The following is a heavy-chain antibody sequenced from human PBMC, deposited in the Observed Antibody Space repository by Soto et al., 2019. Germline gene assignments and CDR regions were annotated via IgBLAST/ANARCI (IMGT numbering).Heavy chain of an antibody. CDR3: AHDYVWVGVDFAFDI. CDR2: IYWDDDK. V-gene: IGHV2-5*02. D-gene: IGHD3-16*01. CDR1: GFSLNTSGVA. J-gene: IGHJ3*02. Sequence: QITLKESGPTLVKPTQTLTLTCTFSGFSLNTSGVAVVWIRQPPGKALEWLALIYWDDDKRYSPSLKSRLTITKDTSKNQVVLTMTNMDPVDTGTYCCAHDYVWVGVDFAFDIWGQGTMVIVSS.